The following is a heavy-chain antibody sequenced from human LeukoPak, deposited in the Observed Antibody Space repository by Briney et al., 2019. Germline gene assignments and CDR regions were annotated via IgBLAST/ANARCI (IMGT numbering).Heavy chain of an antibody. J-gene: IGHJ4*02. V-gene: IGHV1-69*06. CDR2: IIPIFGTA. CDR1: GGTFISYA. D-gene: IGHD6-19*01. CDR3: AREYSSGWYSLDY. Sequence: ASVKVSCKASGGTFISYAISWVRQAPGQGLEWMGGIIPIFGTANYAQKFQGRVTITSDKSTSTAYMELSSLRSEDTAVYYCAREYSSGWYSLDYWGQGTLVTVSS.